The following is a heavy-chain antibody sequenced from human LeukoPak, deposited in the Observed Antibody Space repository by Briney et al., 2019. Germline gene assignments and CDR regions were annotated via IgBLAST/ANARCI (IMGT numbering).Heavy chain of an antibody. CDR2: IYYSGST. D-gene: IGHD2-8*01. V-gene: IGHV4-59*12. J-gene: IGHJ4*02. CDR1: GGSISSYY. Sequence: SETLSLTCTVSGGSISSYYWNWIRQPPGKGLEWIGYIYYSGSTNYNPSLKSRVTTLVDTSKNQFSLRLSSVTAADTAVYYCSRENGAFSPLGYWGQGTLVTVPS. CDR3: SRENGAFSPLGY.